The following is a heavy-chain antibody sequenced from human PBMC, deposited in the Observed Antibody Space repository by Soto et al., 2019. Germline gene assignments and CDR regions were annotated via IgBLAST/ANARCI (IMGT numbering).Heavy chain of an antibody. J-gene: IGHJ4*02. V-gene: IGHV3-21*04. Sequence: GGSLRLSCAASGFTFSSYSMNWVRQAPGKGLEWVSSISSSSSYIYYADSVKGRFTISRDNAKNSLYLQMNSLRAEDTAVYYCAKDLRSGYYYDSSGSLGFHYWGQGTLVTVSS. CDR1: GFTFSSYS. CDR3: AKDLRSGYYYDSSGSLGFHY. CDR2: ISSSSSYI. D-gene: IGHD3-22*01.